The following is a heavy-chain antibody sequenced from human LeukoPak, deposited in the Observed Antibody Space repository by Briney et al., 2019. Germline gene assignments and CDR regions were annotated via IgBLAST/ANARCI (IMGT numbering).Heavy chain of an antibody. D-gene: IGHD6-19*01. CDR2: IDSDGSGP. CDR3: ARDSIAVTGDFDF. V-gene: IGHV3-74*01. CDR1: GFTFSSYW. J-gene: IGHJ4*02. Sequence: PGGSLRLSCAASGFTFSSYWMHWVRQTPGKGLVWVSLIDSDGSGPTYADSVKGRFTISRDNSKTTLYLQMNSLRAEDTAVYYCARDSIAVTGDFDFWGQGTLVTVSS.